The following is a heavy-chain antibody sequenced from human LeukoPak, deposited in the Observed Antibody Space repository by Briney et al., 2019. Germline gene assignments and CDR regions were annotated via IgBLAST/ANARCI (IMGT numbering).Heavy chain of an antibody. CDR1: GFTFSSYA. D-gene: IGHD1-26*01. CDR3: ARDEGPVGAADY. J-gene: IGHJ4*02. Sequence: GGSLRLSCAASGFTFSSYAMHWVRQAPGKGLEWVAVISYDGSNKYYADSVKGRFTISRDNSKNTLYLQMNSLRAEDTAVYYCARDEGPVGAADYWGQGTLVTVSS. CDR2: ISYDGSNK. V-gene: IGHV3-30-3*01.